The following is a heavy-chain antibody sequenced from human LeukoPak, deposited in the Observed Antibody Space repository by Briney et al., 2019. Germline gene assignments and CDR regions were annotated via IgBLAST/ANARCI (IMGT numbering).Heavy chain of an antibody. D-gene: IGHD3-10*01. Sequence: PGGSLRLSCAASGFTFSSYGMHWVRQAPGKGLEWVAVISYDGSNKYYADSVQGRFTISRDNSKNTLYLQMNSLRAEDTAVYYCAKELIPTMVRGVMFDYYYYGMDVWGQGTTVTVSS. J-gene: IGHJ6*02. CDR3: AKELIPTMVRGVMFDYYYYGMDV. V-gene: IGHV3-30*18. CDR1: GFTFSSYG. CDR2: ISYDGSNK.